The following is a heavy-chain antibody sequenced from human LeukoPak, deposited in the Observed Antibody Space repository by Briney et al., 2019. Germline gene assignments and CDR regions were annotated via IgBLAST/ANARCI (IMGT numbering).Heavy chain of an antibody. CDR3: TRVRGYNYGYADY. D-gene: IGHD5-18*01. CDR2: IRSKAYGGTT. V-gene: IGHV3-49*04. J-gene: IGHJ4*02. CDR1: GFTFGDYA. Sequence: GGSLRLSCTASGFTFGDYAMSWVRQAPGAGLEWVGFIRSKAYGGTTEDAASGKGRFIISRDDSKSIAYPQMNSLKTEDTAFYYCTRVRGYNYGYADYCGQGTLVTVSS.